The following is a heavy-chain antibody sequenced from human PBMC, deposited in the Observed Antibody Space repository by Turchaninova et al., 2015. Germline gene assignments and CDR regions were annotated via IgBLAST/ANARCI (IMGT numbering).Heavy chain of an antibody. V-gene: IGHV4-31*03. CDR1: GGSISSGGYY. J-gene: IGHJ3*02. D-gene: IGHD3-3*01. Sequence: ESGPGLVKPSQTLSLTCTVSGGSISSGGYYWSWIRQHPGKGREWIGYIYYSGSTYSNPSLKSRVTRSVDTSKNQFSLKLSSVTAADTAVYYCARTYYDFWSGYYKGDAFDIWGQGTMVTVSS. CDR3: ARTYYDFWSGYYKGDAFDI. CDR2: IYYSGST.